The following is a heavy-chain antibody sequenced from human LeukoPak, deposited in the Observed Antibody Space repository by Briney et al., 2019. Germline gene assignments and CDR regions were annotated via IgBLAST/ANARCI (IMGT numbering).Heavy chain of an antibody. J-gene: IGHJ4*02. Sequence: GGSLRLSCAASGFTFSTYWLSWVRQAPGKGLEWVANIKQDGSEKYYVDSVKGRFTISRDNARDSLYLQMNSLRAEDTAVYYCARDARAARLDYFDHWGQGTVSPSPQ. CDR3: ARDARAARLDYFDH. CDR1: GFTFSTYW. D-gene: IGHD6-6*01. V-gene: IGHV3-7*01. CDR2: IKQDGSEK.